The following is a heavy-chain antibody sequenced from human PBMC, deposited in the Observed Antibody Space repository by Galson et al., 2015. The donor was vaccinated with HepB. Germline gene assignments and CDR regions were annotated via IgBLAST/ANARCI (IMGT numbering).Heavy chain of an antibody. CDR2: INTNTGNP. J-gene: IGHJ6*02. CDR1: GYTFTTYP. CDR3: ARVSKPMVRGVIIDGVDV. V-gene: IGHV7-4-1*02. D-gene: IGHD3-10*01. Sequence: SVKVSCKASGYTFTTYPMNWVRQAPGQGLERMGWINTNTGNPTYAQGFTGRFVFSLDTSVNTAYLQISSLKAEDTAVFYCARVSKPMVRGVIIDGVDVWGQGTTVTVSS.